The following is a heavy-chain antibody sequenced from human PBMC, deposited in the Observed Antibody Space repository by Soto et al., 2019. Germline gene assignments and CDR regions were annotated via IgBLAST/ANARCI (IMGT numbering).Heavy chain of an antibody. CDR1: GFAFSDYY. J-gene: IGHJ4*02. V-gene: IGHV3-11*05. D-gene: IGHD3-16*01. CDR3: ARDRYVFDY. CDR2: LSNSGTYT. Sequence: QVQLVQSGGGLVKPGGSLTLSCAASGFAFSDYYMTWIRQAPGKGLEWVSSLSNSGTYTNYADSVKGRFITSRDNAKNSLFLHLNSLRAEDTAVYFCARDRYVFDYWCQGALVTVSS.